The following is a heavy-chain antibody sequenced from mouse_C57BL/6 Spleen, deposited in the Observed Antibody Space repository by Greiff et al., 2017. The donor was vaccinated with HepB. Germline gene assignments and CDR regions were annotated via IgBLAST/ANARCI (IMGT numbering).Heavy chain of an antibody. J-gene: IGHJ1*03. Sequence: QVQLQQPGAELVMPGASVKLSCKASGYTFTSYWMHWVKQRPGQGLEWIGEIDPSDSYTNYNQKFKGKSTLTVDKSSSTAYIQLSSLTSEDSAVYYCASHYGSSHWYFDVWGTGTTVTVSS. V-gene: IGHV1-69*01. CDR1: GYTFTSYW. CDR2: IDPSDSYT. CDR3: ASHYGSSHWYFDV. D-gene: IGHD1-1*01.